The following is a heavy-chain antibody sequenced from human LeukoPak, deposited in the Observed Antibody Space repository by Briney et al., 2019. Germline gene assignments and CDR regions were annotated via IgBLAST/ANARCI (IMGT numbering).Heavy chain of an antibody. V-gene: IGHV3-30*02. CDR1: GFTFSSNG. Sequence: PGGSLRLSCAASGFTFSSNGMHWVRQAPGKGLEWVAFIRYDGSNKYYADSVKGRFTISRDNSKNTLYLQMNSLRAEDTAVYYCAKRMRLAVAGPYSIDYWGQGTLVTVSS. D-gene: IGHD6-19*01. CDR3: AKRMRLAVAGPYSIDY. CDR2: IRYDGSNK. J-gene: IGHJ4*02.